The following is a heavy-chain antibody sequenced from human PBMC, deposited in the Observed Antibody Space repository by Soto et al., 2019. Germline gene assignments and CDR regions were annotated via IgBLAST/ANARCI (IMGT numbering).Heavy chain of an antibody. J-gene: IGHJ3*02. V-gene: IGHV4-34*01. CDR2: INHSGST. CDR3: ARDAGYQLLSGAFDI. Sequence: SETLSLTCAVYGGSFSGYYWSWIRQPPGKGLEWIGEINHSGSTNYNPSLKSRVTISVDTSKNQFSLKLSSVTAADTAVYYCARDAGYQLLSGAFDIWGQGTMVTVSS. D-gene: IGHD2-2*01. CDR1: GGSFSGYY.